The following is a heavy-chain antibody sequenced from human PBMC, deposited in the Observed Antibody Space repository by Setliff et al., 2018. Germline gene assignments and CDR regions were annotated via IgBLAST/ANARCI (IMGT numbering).Heavy chain of an antibody. J-gene: IGHJ3*02. V-gene: IGHV4-61*02. D-gene: IGHD2-15*01. CDR3: ARAYCSGVTCYEGTFDI. CDR1: GGSISSGDVY. CDR2: VYSSGNT. Sequence: KTSETLSLTCTVSGGSISSGDVYWSWIRQPAGKGLEWIGRVYSSGNTNYNPSLESRVTISVDTSKNQFSLKLNSVTAADTAVYYCARAYCSGVTCYEGTFDIWGQGTMVTVSS.